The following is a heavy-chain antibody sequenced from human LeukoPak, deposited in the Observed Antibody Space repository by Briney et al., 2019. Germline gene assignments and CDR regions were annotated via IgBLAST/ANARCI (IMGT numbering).Heavy chain of an antibody. CDR2: ISGSGGST. D-gene: IGHD2-2*02. Sequence: GGSLRLSCAASGFTFSSYAMSWVRQAPGEGLEWVSAISGSGGSTYYADSVKGRFTISRDNSKNTLYLQINSLRAEDTAVYYCAKFPPIVVVPAAIAVFDYWGQGTLVTVSS. V-gene: IGHV3-23*01. J-gene: IGHJ4*02. CDR1: GFTFSSYA. CDR3: AKFPPIVVVPAAIAVFDY.